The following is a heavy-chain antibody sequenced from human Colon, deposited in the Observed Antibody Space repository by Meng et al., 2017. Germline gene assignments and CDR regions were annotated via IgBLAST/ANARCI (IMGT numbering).Heavy chain of an antibody. CDR1: GGSISSSNHY. V-gene: IGHV4-39*01. D-gene: IGHD3-3*01. Sequence: QVQLQESGPGLVKASETLALTCTGSGGSISSSNHYWGWIRQPPGKGLEWIGSVYYSGGSTYYNPSLKSRVTISVDTSKNQFSLKLSSVTAADTAVYYCARPRQLGVGRFDPWGQGTLVTVSS. J-gene: IGHJ5*02. CDR3: ARPRQLGVGRFDP. CDR2: VYYSGGST.